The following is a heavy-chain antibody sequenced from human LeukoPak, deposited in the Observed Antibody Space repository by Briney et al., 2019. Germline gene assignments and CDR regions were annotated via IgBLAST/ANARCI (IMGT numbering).Heavy chain of an antibody. CDR3: VKDLTGTWSFDY. J-gene: IGHJ4*02. D-gene: IGHD3-9*01. V-gene: IGHV3-64D*06. CDR1: GFTFSNHF. CDR2: IGPNGAST. Sequence: VGSLRLSCSTSGFTFSNHFMHWVRQAPGKGLEYVSSIGPNGASTLYADSVKGRFTISRDNSKNALYLQLTSLRLEDTALYYCVKDLTGTWSFDYWGQGTLVTVSS.